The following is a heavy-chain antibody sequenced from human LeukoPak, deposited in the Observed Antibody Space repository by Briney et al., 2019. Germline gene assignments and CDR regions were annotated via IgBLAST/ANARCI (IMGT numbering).Heavy chain of an antibody. V-gene: IGHV3-9*01. CDR2: ISWNSGSI. Sequence: PGRSLRLSCAASGFTFDDYAMHWVRQAPGKGLEWVSGISWNSGSIGYADSVKGRFTISRDNAKNSLCLQMNSLRAEDTALYYCAKGGGPIDYWGQGTLVTVSS. D-gene: IGHD3-16*01. CDR3: AKGGGPIDY. J-gene: IGHJ4*02. CDR1: GFTFDDYA.